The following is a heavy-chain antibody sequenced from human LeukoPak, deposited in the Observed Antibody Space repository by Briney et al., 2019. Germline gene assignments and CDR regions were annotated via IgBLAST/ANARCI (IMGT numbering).Heavy chain of an antibody. CDR3: ARAQLEQLWLLFDY. Sequence: ASVKVSCKASGYTFTSYDINWVRQATGQGLEWMGWMNPNSGNTGYAQKFQGRVTMTRNTSISTAYMELSSLRSEDTAVYYCARAQLEQLWLLFDYWGQGTLVTVSS. CDR1: GYTFTSYD. CDR2: MNPNSGNT. D-gene: IGHD5-18*01. J-gene: IGHJ4*02. V-gene: IGHV1-8*01.